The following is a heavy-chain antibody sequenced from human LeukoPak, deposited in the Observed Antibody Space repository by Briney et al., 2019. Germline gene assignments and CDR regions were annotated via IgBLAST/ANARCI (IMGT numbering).Heavy chain of an antibody. CDR2: ISGSGGST. V-gene: IGHV3-23*01. J-gene: IGHJ3*02. Sequence: PGGSLRLSCAASGFTFSSYAMSWVRQASGKGLEWVSAISGSGGSTYYADSVKGRFTISRDNSKNTLYLQMNSLRAEDTAVYYCAKVRVERWLQFAFDIWGQGTMVTVSS. CDR1: GFTFSSYA. D-gene: IGHD5-24*01. CDR3: AKVRVERWLQFAFDI.